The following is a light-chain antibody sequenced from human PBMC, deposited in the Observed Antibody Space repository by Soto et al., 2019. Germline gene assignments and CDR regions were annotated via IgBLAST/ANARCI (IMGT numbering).Light chain of an antibody. CDR2: GAS. CDR1: QSISTN. V-gene: IGKV3D-15*01. J-gene: IGKJ5*01. Sequence: IVMTQSPATLSVSPGERVSLSCRASQSISTNLAWYQQKPGQAPRLLIYGASSRATGIPDRFSGSGSGTDFTLTISSLEPEDSAVYYCQQRHMWPITFGQGTRLEIK. CDR3: QQRHMWPIT.